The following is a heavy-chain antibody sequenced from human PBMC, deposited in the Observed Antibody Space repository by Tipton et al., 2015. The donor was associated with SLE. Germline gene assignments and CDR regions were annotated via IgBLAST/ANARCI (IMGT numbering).Heavy chain of an antibody. Sequence: TLSLTCAVSGGSISSSNWWSWVRQPPGKGLEWIGEIYHSGSTNYNPSLKSRVTISVDKSKNQFSLKLSSVTAADTAVYYCARVQARKLLWFGETQFDAFDIWGQGTMVTVSS. J-gene: IGHJ3*02. D-gene: IGHD3-10*01. CDR1: GGSISSSNW. CDR3: ARVQARKLLWFGETQFDAFDI. V-gene: IGHV4-4*02. CDR2: IYHSGST.